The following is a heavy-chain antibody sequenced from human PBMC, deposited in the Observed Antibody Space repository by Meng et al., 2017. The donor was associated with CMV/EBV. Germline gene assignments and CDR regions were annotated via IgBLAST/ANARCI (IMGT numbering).Heavy chain of an antibody. CDR2: IIPILGIA. V-gene: IGHV1-69*10. J-gene: IGHJ4*02. CDR3: ARGGGRDGYKRED. CDR1: GGTFSSYA. Sequence: SVKVSCKASGGTFSSYAISWVRQAPGQGLEWMGGIIPILGIANYAQKFQGRVTITADKSTSTAYMELSSLRSEETAVYYCARGGGRDGYKREDWGQGTLVTVSS. D-gene: IGHD5-24*01.